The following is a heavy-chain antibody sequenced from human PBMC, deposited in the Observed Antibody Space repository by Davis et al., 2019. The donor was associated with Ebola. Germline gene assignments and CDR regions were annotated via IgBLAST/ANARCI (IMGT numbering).Heavy chain of an antibody. D-gene: IGHD3-10*01. V-gene: IGHV4-61*08. J-gene: IGHJ5*02. CDR1: GGSISSGDYY. Sequence: PSETLSLTCTVSGGSISSGDYYWSWIRQPPGKGLEWIGYIYYSGSTNYNPSLKSRVTISVDTSKNQFSLKLSSVTAADTAVYYCARGGSGRGRRFDPWGQGTLVTVSS. CDR3: ARGGSGRGRRFDP. CDR2: IYYSGST.